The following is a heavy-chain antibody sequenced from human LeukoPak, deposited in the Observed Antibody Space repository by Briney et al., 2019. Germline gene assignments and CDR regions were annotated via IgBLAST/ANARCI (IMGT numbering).Heavy chain of an antibody. CDR3: ARAGYDTSGFWYFDL. CDR2: MYYSGST. Sequence: SETLSLTCSVSGGSISNYYWSWIRQPPGKGLEWIGSMYYSGSTNYNPSLKSRATISEDTSKKQFSLKLGSVTAADTAVYCARAGYDTSGFWYFDLWGRGTLVTVSS. D-gene: IGHD3-22*01. V-gene: IGHV4-59*01. J-gene: IGHJ2*01. CDR1: GGSISNYY.